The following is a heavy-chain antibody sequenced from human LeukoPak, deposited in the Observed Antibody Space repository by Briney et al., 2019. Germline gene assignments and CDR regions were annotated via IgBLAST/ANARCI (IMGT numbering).Heavy chain of an antibody. CDR3: ARDPAWGAIDY. Sequence: GGSLRLSCAVSGFSIRSSWMSWVRQTPGKGLEWVADMNEDGSGTYYVDSVKGRFTVSRDDAKNSLYLQMSSLRAEDTAVCYCARDPAWGAIDYWGQGTLVTVSS. J-gene: IGHJ4*02. D-gene: IGHD7-27*01. CDR1: GFSIRSSW. CDR2: MNEDGSGT. V-gene: IGHV3-7*01.